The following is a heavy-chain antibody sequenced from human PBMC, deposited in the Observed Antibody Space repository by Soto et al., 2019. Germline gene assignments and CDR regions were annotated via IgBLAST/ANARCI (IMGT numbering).Heavy chain of an antibody. J-gene: IGHJ4*02. CDR2: ISYDGSNK. Sequence: QVQLVESGGGVVQPGRSLRLSCAASGFTFSSYGMHWVRQAPGKGLEWVAVISYDGSNKYYADSVKCRFTISRDNSKNTLYLQMNSLRAEDTAVYYCAKEAYSSSLTPAIDYWGQGTLVTVSS. D-gene: IGHD6-13*01. V-gene: IGHV3-30*18. CDR3: AKEAYSSSLTPAIDY. CDR1: GFTFSSYG.